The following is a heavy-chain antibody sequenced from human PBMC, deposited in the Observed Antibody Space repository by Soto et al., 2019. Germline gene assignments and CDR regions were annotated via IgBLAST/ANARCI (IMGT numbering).Heavy chain of an antibody. CDR2: ISSSSFTI. CDR1: GFRFSDYS. CDR3: ASDYNDFWSGHFDY. Sequence: EVHLVESGGRLVQPGGSLRLACAASGFRFSDYSMNWVRQAPGRGLEWVSYISSSSFTIHYADSVEGRFAISRDNAKNSLYLQMNSLRVEDTAVYYCASDYNDFWSGHFDYCGQGALVTVSS. J-gene: IGHJ4*02. D-gene: IGHD3-3*01. V-gene: IGHV3-48*01.